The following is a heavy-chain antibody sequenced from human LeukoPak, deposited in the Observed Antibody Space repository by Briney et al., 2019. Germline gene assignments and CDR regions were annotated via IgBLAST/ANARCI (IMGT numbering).Heavy chain of an antibody. D-gene: IGHD6-6*01. CDR3: ASIAARRYWYFDL. CDR1: GGSISSYY. Sequence: SETLSLTCTVSGGSISSYYWSWIRQPPGKGLEWIGYIYYSGSTNYNPSLKSRVTKSVDTSKNQFSLKLSSVTAADTAVYYCASIAARRYWYFDLWGRGTLVTVSS. J-gene: IGHJ2*01. CDR2: IYYSGST. V-gene: IGHV4-59*01.